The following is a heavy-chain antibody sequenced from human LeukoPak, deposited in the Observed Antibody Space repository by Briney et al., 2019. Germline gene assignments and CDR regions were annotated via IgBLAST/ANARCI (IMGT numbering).Heavy chain of an antibody. V-gene: IGHV3-9*01. J-gene: IGHJ4*02. D-gene: IGHD1-14*01. CDR3: AKVIKGTFAILES. Sequence: GGSLRLSCAASGFTFDDFAMHWVRQGPGKGLEGVSGINRKGRSIDYADSVKGRFTVSRDNGKNSLYLQMNSLRPEDTAFYSCAKVIKGTFAILESWDQGTLVTVSS. CDR1: GFTFDDFA. CDR2: INRKGRSI.